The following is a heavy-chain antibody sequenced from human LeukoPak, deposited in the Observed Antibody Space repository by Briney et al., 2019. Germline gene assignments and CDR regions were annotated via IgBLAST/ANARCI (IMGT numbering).Heavy chain of an antibody. Sequence: GGSLRLSCAASGFTFSSYWMHWVRQAPGKGLVWVSRIKSDGSGTTYADSVKGRFTISRDNAENTLYLQMNSLRAEDTAVYFCAREFRKPSTGDWGQGTLVTVSS. CDR1: GFTFSSYW. D-gene: IGHD1-14*01. J-gene: IGHJ4*02. V-gene: IGHV3-74*01. CDR2: IKSDGSGT. CDR3: AREFRKPSTGD.